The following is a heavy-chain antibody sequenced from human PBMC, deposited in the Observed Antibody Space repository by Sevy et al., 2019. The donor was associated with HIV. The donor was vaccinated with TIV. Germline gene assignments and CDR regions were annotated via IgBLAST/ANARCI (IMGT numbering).Heavy chain of an antibody. J-gene: IGHJ5*02. CDR3: ARGYCGGGSCTAFDP. D-gene: IGHD2-15*01. V-gene: IGHV3-53*01. CDR2: MYSGGSP. Sequence: GGSLRLSCAASGFSISNYYTAWVRQAPGKGLEWVSVMYSGGSPYYEDSVKGRFALSRDMSKNTVYLQMNSVRAEDTAGYYCARGYCGGGSCTAFDPWGQGTLVTVSS. CDR1: GFSISNYY.